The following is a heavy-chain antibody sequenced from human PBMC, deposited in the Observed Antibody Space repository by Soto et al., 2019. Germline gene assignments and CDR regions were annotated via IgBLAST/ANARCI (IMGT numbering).Heavy chain of an antibody. CDR3: ARIGFDFWSGYFKGDY. J-gene: IGHJ4*02. V-gene: IGHV1-18*01. Sequence: ASVKVSCKASGYTFTSYGISWVRQAPGQGLEWMGWISAYNGNTNYAQKLQGRVTMTTDTSTSTAYMELRSLRSDDTAVYYCARIGFDFWSGYFKGDYWGQGNLVTVS. CDR2: ISAYNGNT. D-gene: IGHD3-3*01. CDR1: GYTFTSYG.